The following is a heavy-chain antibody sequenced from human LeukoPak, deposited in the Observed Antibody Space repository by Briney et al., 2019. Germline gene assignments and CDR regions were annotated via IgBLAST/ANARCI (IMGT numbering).Heavy chain of an antibody. V-gene: IGHV3-30*18. J-gene: IGHJ4*02. CDR3: AKDRSSLLWFGESLDY. D-gene: IGHD3-10*01. CDR2: ISYDGSNK. CDR1: GFTFSSYG. Sequence: GGSLRLSCAASGFTFSSYGMHWVRQALGKGLEWVAVISYDGSNKYYADSVKGRFTISRDNSKNTLYLQMNSLRAEDTAVYYCAKDRSSLLWFGESLDYWGQGTLVTVSS.